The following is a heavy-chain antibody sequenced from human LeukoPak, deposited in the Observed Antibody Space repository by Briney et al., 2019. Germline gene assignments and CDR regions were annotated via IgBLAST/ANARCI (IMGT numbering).Heavy chain of an antibody. J-gene: IGHJ4*02. D-gene: IGHD3-22*01. CDR2: ISSSSSTI. Sequence: PGGSLRLSCAPSGFTFSRYTMNWGRQAPGKGLEWVSYISSSSSTIYYADSVKGRFTISRDNAKNSLYLQMNSLRAEDTAVYYCARVGYYDSSEGFDYWGQGTLVTVSS. CDR1: GFTFSRYT. V-gene: IGHV3-48*04. CDR3: ARVGYYDSSEGFDY.